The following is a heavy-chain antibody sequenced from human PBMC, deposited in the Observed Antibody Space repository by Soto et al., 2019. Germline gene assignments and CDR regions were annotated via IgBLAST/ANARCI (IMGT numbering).Heavy chain of an antibody. CDR2: ISGSGGST. D-gene: IGHD4-17*01. J-gene: IGHJ4*02. CDR1: GLTFNNHG. V-gene: IGHV3-23*01. CDR3: AKDRVYFGDYEIPAFDY. Sequence: PGGSMRLSCAASGLTFNNHGMSWVRQAPGKGLEWVSGISGSGGSTYYADSVKGRFTISRDNSKNTLLLQMNSVRAEDTAVYYCAKDRVYFGDYEIPAFDYWGQGTLVTVSS.